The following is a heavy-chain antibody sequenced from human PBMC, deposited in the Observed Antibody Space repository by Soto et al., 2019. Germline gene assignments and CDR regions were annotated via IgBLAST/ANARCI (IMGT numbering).Heavy chain of an antibody. D-gene: IGHD2-2*01. J-gene: IGHJ6*02. CDR2: IIPIFGTA. CDR1: GGTFTSYA. CDR3: ARDNARDYYYYGMDV. V-gene: IGHV1-69*06. Sequence: SVKVSCKASGGTFTSYAISWVRRAPGQGLEWMGGIIPIFGTANYAQKFQGRVTITADKSTSTAYMELSSLRSEDTAVYYCARDNARDYYYYGMDVWGQGTTVTVSS.